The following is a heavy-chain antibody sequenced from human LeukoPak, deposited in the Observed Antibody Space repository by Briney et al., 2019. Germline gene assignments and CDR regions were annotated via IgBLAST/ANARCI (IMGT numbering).Heavy chain of an antibody. CDR1: GFTFSSYG. V-gene: IGHV3-30*02. J-gene: IGHJ4*02. Sequence: PGGSLRLSCAASGFTFSSYGMHWVRQTPGKGLEWVAFIEYDGSDKFYADSLKGRFTISRDNSKNTLYLQMSSLRADDTAVYYCTIPPSSGLDYWGQGTLVTVSS. CDR3: TIPPSSGLDY. CDR2: IEYDGSDK. D-gene: IGHD6-19*01.